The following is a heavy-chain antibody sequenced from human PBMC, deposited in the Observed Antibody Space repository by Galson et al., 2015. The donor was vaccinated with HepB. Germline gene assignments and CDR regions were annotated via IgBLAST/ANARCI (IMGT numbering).Heavy chain of an antibody. CDR2: IWFDGSNE. CDR3: ARRGTNNGYYYADY. D-gene: IGHD3-22*01. CDR1: GFTFSTYG. Sequence: SLRLSCAASGFTFSTYGMYWVRQAPGKGLEWVSIIWFDGSNEDYADSVKGRFTISRDNAKNTLHLEINSVRAEDTAVYYCARRGTNNGYYYADYWGQGTLVPGS. J-gene: IGHJ4*01. V-gene: IGHV3-33*01.